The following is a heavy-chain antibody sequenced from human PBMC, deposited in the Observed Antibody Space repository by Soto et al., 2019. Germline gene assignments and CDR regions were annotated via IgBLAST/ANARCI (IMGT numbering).Heavy chain of an antibody. Sequence: SMGIGCAACRLSFCSSWVNGVRQTTGKGLERVANIKQGGSEKYYVDSVKGRFTISRDNAKNSLFLQMNSLRAEDTAVYYCARXHGYSSTSPNYFYGMDVWGPGTTVTVSS. V-gene: IGHV3-7*03. CDR2: IKQGGSEK. D-gene: IGHD6-6*01. CDR1: RLSFCSSW. J-gene: IGHJ6*02. CDR3: ARXHGYSSTSPNYFYGMDV.